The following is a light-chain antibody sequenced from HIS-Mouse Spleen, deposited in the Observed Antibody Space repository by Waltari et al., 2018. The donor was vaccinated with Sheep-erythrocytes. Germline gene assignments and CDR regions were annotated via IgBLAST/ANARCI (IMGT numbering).Light chain of an antibody. V-gene: IGLV3-10*01. CDR3: YSTDSSGNHSNWV. Sequence: SYELTQPPSVSVSPGKTARITCSGDALPKQYAYWYQQKPGQAPVLVIYEDSKRPSGIPERFSGSSSGTMATLTISGAQVEDEADYYCYSTDSSGNHSNWVFGGGTKLTVL. CDR1: ALPKQY. J-gene: IGLJ3*02. CDR2: EDS.